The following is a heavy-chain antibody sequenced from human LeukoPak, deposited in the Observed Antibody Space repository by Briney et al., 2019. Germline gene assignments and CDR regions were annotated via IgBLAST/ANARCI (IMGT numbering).Heavy chain of an antibody. Sequence: AMXXVXQXXXXXXXXXGXXNAXNXNTKYSQKFQGRVTITRDTSASTAYMELSSLRSEDTAVYYCARGGVTYNWNVPTSSIFDYWGQGTLVTVSS. V-gene: IGHV1-3*01. CDR2: XNAXNXNT. CDR1: A. D-gene: IGHD1-1*01. J-gene: IGHJ4*02. CDR3: ARGGVTYNWNVPTSSIFDY.